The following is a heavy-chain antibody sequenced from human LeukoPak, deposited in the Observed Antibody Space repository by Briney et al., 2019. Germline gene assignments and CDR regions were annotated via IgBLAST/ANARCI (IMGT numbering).Heavy chain of an antibody. CDR1: GGSITSSSYY. Sequence: SETLSLTCTVSGGSITSSSYYWGWIRQPPGKGLEWIGSVYYSGNTYYNSSLKSRVTISVDTSKNQFSLKLSSVTAADTAVYYCARRKYYYDSSGYTFGYWGQGTLVTVSS. V-gene: IGHV4-39*07. CDR2: VYYSGNT. CDR3: ARRKYYYDSSGYTFGY. D-gene: IGHD3-22*01. J-gene: IGHJ4*02.